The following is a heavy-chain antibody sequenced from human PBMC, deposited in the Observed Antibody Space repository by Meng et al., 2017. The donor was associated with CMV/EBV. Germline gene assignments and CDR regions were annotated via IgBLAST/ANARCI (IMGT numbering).Heavy chain of an antibody. CDR3: ARDNRRGGVDY. V-gene: IGHV4-30-4*08. D-gene: IGHD3-3*01. Sequence: QVHMQHARPGLGKLSNTPSISCTGSGGASSRSDYYWSWNRQPPGKGLEWIGYIYYSGRTCYNPSLKSRVTISVDTSKTQFSLKLSSVTAADTAVYYCARDNRRGGVDYWGQGTLVTVSS. J-gene: IGHJ4*02. CDR1: GGASSRSDYY. CDR2: IYYSGRT.